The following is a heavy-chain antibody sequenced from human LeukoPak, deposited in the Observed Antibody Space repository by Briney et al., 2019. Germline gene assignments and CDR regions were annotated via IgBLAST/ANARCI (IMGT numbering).Heavy chain of an antibody. Sequence: ASVKVSCKASGYTFTGYYMHWVRRAPGQGLEWMGWINPNGGDTNYAQKFQGRVTVTRDTSISTAYMELSRLRSDDTAVYYCARVGSSGWYVHPTLDYWGQGTLVTVSS. D-gene: IGHD6-19*01. J-gene: IGHJ4*02. V-gene: IGHV1-2*02. CDR1: GYTFTGYY. CDR2: INPNGGDT. CDR3: ARVGSSGWYVHPTLDY.